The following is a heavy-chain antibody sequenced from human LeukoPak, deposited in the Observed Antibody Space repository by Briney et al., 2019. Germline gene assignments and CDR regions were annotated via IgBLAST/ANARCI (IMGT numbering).Heavy chain of an antibody. V-gene: IGHV3-73*01. CDR2: IRSKANSYAT. CDR1: GFTFSGSA. Sequence: GGSLRLSCAASGFTFSGSAMHWVRQASGKGLEWVGRIRSKANSYATAYAASVKGRFTISRDDSKNTLYLQMNSLRAEDTAVYYCASEGGYCSSTSCYHYYMDVWGKGTTVTISS. CDR3: ASEGGYCSSTSCYHYYMDV. J-gene: IGHJ6*03. D-gene: IGHD2-2*01.